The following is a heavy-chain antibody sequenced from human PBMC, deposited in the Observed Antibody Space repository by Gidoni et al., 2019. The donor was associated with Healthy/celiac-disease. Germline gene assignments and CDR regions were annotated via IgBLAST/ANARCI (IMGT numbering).Heavy chain of an antibody. CDR1: TFSSYG. J-gene: IGHJ6*02. CDR3: ARDTLAIAVATLDYYYGMDV. Sequence: TFSSYGMHWVRQAPGKGLEWVAVIWYDGSNKYYADSVKGRFTISRDNSKNTLYLQMNSLRAEDTAVYYCARDTLAIAVATLDYYYGMDVWGQGTTVTVSS. D-gene: IGHD6-19*01. CDR2: IWYDGSNK. V-gene: IGHV3-33*01.